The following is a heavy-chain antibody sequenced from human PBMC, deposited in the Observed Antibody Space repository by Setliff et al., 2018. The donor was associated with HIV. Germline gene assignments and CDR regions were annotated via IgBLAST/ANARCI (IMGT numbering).Heavy chain of an antibody. CDR2: IFYSGST. V-gene: IGHV4-39*01. CDR1: NGSISSSSYF. J-gene: IGHJ4*02. CDR3: ARRGIIAGTTDF. Sequence: SETLSLTCTVSNGSISSSSYFWGWIRQPPGKGLEWIGNIFYSGSTYYNPSLKSRVLISVDTSKNQFSLKLTSVTAADTAAYYCARRGIIAGTTDFWGQGTPVTVSS. D-gene: IGHD1-7*01.